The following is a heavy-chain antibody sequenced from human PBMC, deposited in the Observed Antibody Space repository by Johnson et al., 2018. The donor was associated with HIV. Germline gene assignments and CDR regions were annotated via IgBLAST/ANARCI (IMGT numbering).Heavy chain of an antibody. CDR1: GFTFSSYG. CDR3: ARGISGSGNAFDI. Sequence: VQLVESGGGVVQPGGSLRLSCAASGFTFSSYGMNWVRQVPGKGLEWVSSINWNGGNTGYADSVKGRFTISRDNAKNSLYLQMYSLRPEDTALYFCARGISGSGNAFDIWGQGTMVTVSS. D-gene: IGHD1-20*01. J-gene: IGHJ3*02. CDR2: INWNGGNT. V-gene: IGHV3-20*04.